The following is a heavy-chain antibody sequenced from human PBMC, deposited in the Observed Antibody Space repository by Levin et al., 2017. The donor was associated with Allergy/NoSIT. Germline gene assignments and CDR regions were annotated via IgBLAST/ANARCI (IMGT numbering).Heavy chain of an antibody. CDR1: GFTFSSYA. V-gene: IGHV3-23*01. D-gene: IGHD6-13*01. Sequence: AGGSLRLSCAASGFTFSSYAMSWVRQAPGKGLEWVSAISGSGGSTYYADSVKGRFTISRDNSKNTLYLQMNSLRAEDTAVYYCAKQPGIAAAGTDFSFDYWGQGTLVTVSS. CDR3: AKQPGIAAAGTDFSFDY. CDR2: ISGSGGST. J-gene: IGHJ4*02.